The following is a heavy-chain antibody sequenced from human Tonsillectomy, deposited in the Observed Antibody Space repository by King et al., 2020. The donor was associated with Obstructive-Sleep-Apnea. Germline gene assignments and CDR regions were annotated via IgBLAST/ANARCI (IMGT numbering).Heavy chain of an antibody. CDR2: INWYVGST. CDR3: AKDGGRYGRHYYFDY. J-gene: IGHJ4*02. CDR1: GFTFDDYA. Sequence: VQLVESGGVVVQPGGSLRLSCAASGFTFDDYAMHWVRQAPGKGLEWVSLINWYVGSTYYADSVKGRFTISRDNSKNSLYLQMNSLRAEDTALYYCAKDGGRYGRHYYFDYWGQGTLVSVSS. V-gene: IGHV3-43D*03. D-gene: IGHD5-18*01.